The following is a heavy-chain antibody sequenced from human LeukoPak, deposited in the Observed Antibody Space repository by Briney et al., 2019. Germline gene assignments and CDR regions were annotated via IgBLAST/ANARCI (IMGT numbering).Heavy chain of an antibody. CDR2: INPSGGSA. CDR3: VRDSSSSSLADP. J-gene: IGHJ5*02. Sequence: ASVKVSCKASGYTFTSYYIHWVRQAPGQGLEWMGIINPSGGSATYAQKFQGRVTMTRDTSTSTVYMDLSSLRSEDTAVYYCVRDSSSSSLADPWGQGTLVTVSS. V-gene: IGHV1-46*01. CDR1: GYTFTSYY. D-gene: IGHD2-2*01.